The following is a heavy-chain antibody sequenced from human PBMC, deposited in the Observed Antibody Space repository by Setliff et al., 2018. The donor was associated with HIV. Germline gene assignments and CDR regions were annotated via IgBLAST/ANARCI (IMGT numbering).Heavy chain of an antibody. CDR3: ASALSIAAPRV. CDR1: GGSIITSDGY. J-gene: IGHJ4*02. V-gene: IGHV4-39*01. CDR2: FYYGGNT. D-gene: IGHD6-6*01. Sequence: SETLSLTCIVSGGSIITSDGYWGWIRQPPGKGLEWIGSFYYGGNTYYNPSLKSRVTISADTSKNQFSLKLSSVTAADTALYYCASALSIAAPRVWGQGTLVTVSS.